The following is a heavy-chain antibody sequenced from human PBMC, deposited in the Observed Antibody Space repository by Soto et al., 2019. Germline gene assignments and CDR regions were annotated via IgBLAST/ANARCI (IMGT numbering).Heavy chain of an antibody. CDR3: ATADGFGVVTPFFEY. J-gene: IGHJ4*02. D-gene: IGHD3-3*01. CDR1: GGSISSRSHY. V-gene: IGHV4-39*01. CDR2: SYYRGST. Sequence: QLQLQESGPGLVKPSETLSLTCTVSGGSISSRSHYWGWIRQSPGKHLEWIGSSYYRGSTHYNPSLQTRVTISVDTSKNQVFLKVFSVTAADTAVYSCATADGFGVVTPFFEYWGQGILVTVSS.